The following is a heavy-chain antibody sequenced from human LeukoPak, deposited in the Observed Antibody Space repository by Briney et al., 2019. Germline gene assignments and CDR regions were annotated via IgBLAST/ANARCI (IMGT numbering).Heavy chain of an antibody. V-gene: IGHV1-18*01. D-gene: IGHD4/OR15-4a*01. CDR3: ASRAGPEVAFDI. CDR1: GYTFTKYG. J-gene: IGHJ3*02. CDR2: ISAYNGNT. Sequence: ASVKVSCKASGYTFTKYGISWVRQAPGQGLEWMGWISAYNGNTNYAQKLQGRVTMTTDTSTSTAYMELRSLRSDDTAVYYCASRAGPEVAFDIWGQGTMVTVSS.